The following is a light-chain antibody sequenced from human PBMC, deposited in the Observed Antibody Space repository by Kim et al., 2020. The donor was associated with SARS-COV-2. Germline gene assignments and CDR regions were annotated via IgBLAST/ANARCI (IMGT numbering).Light chain of an antibody. CDR3: QQYRSYPWT. Sequence: ASVGDRVTIPCRASRNVDDYLAWYQQKPGGAPKLLIFKASTLKSGVPSRFSGSGYGTEFTLTINSLQPDDFGTYYCQQYRSYPWTFGQGTKVDIK. CDR1: RNVDDY. V-gene: IGKV1-5*03. CDR2: KAS. J-gene: IGKJ1*01.